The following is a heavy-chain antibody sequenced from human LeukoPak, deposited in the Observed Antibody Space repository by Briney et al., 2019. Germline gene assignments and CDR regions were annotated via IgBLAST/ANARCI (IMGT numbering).Heavy chain of an antibody. CDR3: ARSPSSSGYAFDY. CDR1: GCTFTGYY. Sequence: ASVKVSCKASGCTFTGYYMHWVRQAPGQGLEWMGWINPNSGGTNYAQKSQGRVTMTRDTSISTAYMELSRLRSDDTAVYYCARSPSSSGYAFDYWGQGTLVTVSS. J-gene: IGHJ4*02. V-gene: IGHV1-2*02. CDR2: INPNSGGT. D-gene: IGHD3-22*01.